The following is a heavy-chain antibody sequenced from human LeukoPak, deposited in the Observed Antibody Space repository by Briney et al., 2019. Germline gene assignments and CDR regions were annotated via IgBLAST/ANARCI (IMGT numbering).Heavy chain of an antibody. J-gene: IGHJ4*02. CDR3: RIYGLALDY. CDR1: GGSIRSSYYY. D-gene: IGHD5-12*01. CDR2: INHSGST. Sequence: SETLSLTCTVSGGSIRSSYYYWGWIRQPPGKGPEWIGEINHSGSTNYNPSLKSRVTISVDTSKNQFSLKLSSVTAADTAVYYCRIYGLALDYWGQGTLVTVSS. V-gene: IGHV4-39*07.